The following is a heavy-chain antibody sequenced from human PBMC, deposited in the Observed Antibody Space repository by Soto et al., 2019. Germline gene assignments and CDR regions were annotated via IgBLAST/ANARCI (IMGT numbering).Heavy chain of an antibody. CDR1: GFTFRYYG. CDR3: AKDRGGDCSDNACYFGGDY. CDR2: ISHDGSNA. Sequence: PGGSLRLSCAASGFTFRYYGMHWVRQAPGKGLECVAVISHDGSNAFYADSVKGRFTISRDNSKNMLYLQMNSLKPEDTAVYYCAKDRGGDCSDNACYFGGDYWGRGNLVTVSS. V-gene: IGHV3-30*18. J-gene: IGHJ4*02. D-gene: IGHD2-15*01.